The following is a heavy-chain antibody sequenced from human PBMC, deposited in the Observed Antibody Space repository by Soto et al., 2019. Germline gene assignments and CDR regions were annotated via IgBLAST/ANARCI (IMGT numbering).Heavy chain of an antibody. Sequence: QVQLVQSGAEVQKPGSSVKVSCKASGGTFSSYAISWVRQAPGQGLEWMGGIIPIFGTANYAQKFQGRVTITADESTSTAYMELSSLRSEDTAVYYCARVPYSSGWAANYYYYGMDVWGQGTTVTVSS. V-gene: IGHV1-69*01. D-gene: IGHD6-19*01. J-gene: IGHJ6*02. CDR1: GGTFSSYA. CDR2: IIPIFGTA. CDR3: ARVPYSSGWAANYYYYGMDV.